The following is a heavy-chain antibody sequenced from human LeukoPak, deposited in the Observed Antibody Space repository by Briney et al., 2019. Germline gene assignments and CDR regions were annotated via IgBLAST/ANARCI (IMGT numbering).Heavy chain of an antibody. V-gene: IGHV1-18*01. Sequence: ASVKVSCKASGYTFTSYGISWVRQAPGQGLEWMGWIIAYNGNTNCTQKLEGRVTMTTDTSTSTAYMELRSLRSDDTAVYYCARVVDTAMGSWFDPWGQGTLVTVSS. CDR1: GYTFTSYG. CDR3: ARVVDTAMGSWFDP. J-gene: IGHJ5*02. D-gene: IGHD5-18*01. CDR2: IIAYNGNT.